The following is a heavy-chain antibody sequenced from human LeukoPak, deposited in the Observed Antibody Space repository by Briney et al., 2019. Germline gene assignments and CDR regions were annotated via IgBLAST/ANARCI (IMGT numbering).Heavy chain of an antibody. Sequence: GASVKVSCKASGYTFTSYGISWVRQAPGQRLEWMGWISAYNGNTNYAQKLQGRVTMTTDTSTSTAYMELRSLRSDDTAVYYCARGLGYDSTKGGLYYFDYWGQGTLVTVSS. CDR2: ISAYNGNT. CDR3: ARGLGYDSTKGGLYYFDY. V-gene: IGHV1-18*01. D-gene: IGHD3-22*01. CDR1: GYTFTSYG. J-gene: IGHJ4*02.